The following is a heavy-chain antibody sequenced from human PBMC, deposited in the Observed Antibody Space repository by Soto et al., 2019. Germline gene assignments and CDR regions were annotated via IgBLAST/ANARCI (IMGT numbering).Heavy chain of an antibody. Sequence: EMPLVESGGGLVQPGRSLRLYCAASGFIFDEYAMYWVRQAPGKGLEWVSGISWNSGTTGYADSVKARFTISRDNARKAVYQQMNSLRVEDTALYYCAKDIVWGTEVADYGMAVWGQGPAVTVSS. CDR3: AKDIVWGTEVADYGMAV. CDR1: GFIFDEYA. J-gene: IGHJ6*01. CDR2: ISWNSGTT. V-gene: IGHV3-9*01. D-gene: IGHD3-16*01.